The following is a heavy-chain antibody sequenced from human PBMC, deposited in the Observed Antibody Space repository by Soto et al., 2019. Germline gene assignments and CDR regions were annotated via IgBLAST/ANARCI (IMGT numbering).Heavy chain of an antibody. CDR1: GYTFTGYY. J-gene: IGHJ4*02. CDR3: ARVSSTGGDSPLVY. Sequence: ASVKVSCKASGYTFTGYYMHWVRQAPGQGLEWMGWINPNSGGTNYAQKFQGWVTMTRDTSISTAYMELSRLRSDDTAVYYCARVSSTGGDSPLVYWGQGTLVTVSS. V-gene: IGHV1-2*04. D-gene: IGHD2-21*01. CDR2: INPNSGGT.